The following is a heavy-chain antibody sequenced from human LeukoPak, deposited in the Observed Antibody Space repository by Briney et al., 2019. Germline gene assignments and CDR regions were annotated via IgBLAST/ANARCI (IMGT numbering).Heavy chain of an antibody. CDR2: IIPIFGTA. Sequence: GSSVKVSCKASGGTFSSYAISWVRQAPGQGLEWMGRIIPIFGTANYAQKFQGRVTITTDESTSTAYMELSSLRSEDTAVYYCARAPHPIVANRGVYWFDPWGQGTLVTVSS. V-gene: IGHV1-69*05. CDR1: GGTFSSYA. CDR3: ARAPHPIVANRGVYWFDP. J-gene: IGHJ5*02. D-gene: IGHD5-12*01.